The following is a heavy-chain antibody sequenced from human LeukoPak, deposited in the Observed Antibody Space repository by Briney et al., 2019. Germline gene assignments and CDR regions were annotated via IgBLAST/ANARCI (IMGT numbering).Heavy chain of an antibody. CDR2: ISSSGSTI. Sequence: GGSLRLSCAASGFTFSDYYMSWIRQAPGKGLEWVSYISSSGSTIYYADSVKGRFTISRDNAKNSLYLQMNSLRAEDTAVYYCARGSIVVVVAATRTDWFDPWGQGTLVTVSS. D-gene: IGHD2-15*01. J-gene: IGHJ5*02. CDR1: GFTFSDYY. V-gene: IGHV3-11*04. CDR3: ARGSIVVVVAATRTDWFDP.